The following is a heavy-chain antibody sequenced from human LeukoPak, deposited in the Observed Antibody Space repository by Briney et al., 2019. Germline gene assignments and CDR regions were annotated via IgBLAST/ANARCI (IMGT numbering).Heavy chain of an antibody. CDR2: ISSSGSAI. CDR3: ASSGYDFWSGYLHFDY. Sequence: NPGGSLRLSCAASGFTFSDYYMSWIRQAPGKGLEWVSYISSSGSAIYYADSVKGRFTISRDNAKNSLYLQMNSLRAEDTAVYYCASSGYDFWSGYLHFDYWGQGTLVTVSS. D-gene: IGHD3-3*01. V-gene: IGHV3-11*04. J-gene: IGHJ4*02. CDR1: GFTFSDYY.